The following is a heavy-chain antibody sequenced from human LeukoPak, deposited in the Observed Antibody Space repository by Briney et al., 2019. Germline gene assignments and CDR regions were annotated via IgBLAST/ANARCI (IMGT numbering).Heavy chain of an antibody. Sequence: GGSLRLSCAASGFTFSSYAMSWVRQAPGKGLEWVSAISGSGGSTYYADSVKGRFTISRDNSKNTLYLQMNSLGAEDTAVYYCAKTTTIAVAGTFDYWGQGTLVTVSS. J-gene: IGHJ4*02. D-gene: IGHD6-19*01. CDR3: AKTTTIAVAGTFDY. V-gene: IGHV3-23*01. CDR2: ISGSGGST. CDR1: GFTFSSYA.